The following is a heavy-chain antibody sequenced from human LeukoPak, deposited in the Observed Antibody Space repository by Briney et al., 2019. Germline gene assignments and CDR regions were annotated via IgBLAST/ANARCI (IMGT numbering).Heavy chain of an antibody. J-gene: IGHJ4*02. V-gene: IGHV3-23*01. Sequence: GGSLRLSCAASGFTFSSYAMSWVRQAPGEGLEWVSAISGSGGSTYYADSVKGRFTISRDNSKNTLYLQMNSLRAEDTAVYYCAKEDYDILTGYVNLLTWWGQGTLVTVSS. CDR2: ISGSGGST. CDR1: GFTFSSYA. CDR3: AKEDYDILTGYVNLLTW. D-gene: IGHD3-9*01.